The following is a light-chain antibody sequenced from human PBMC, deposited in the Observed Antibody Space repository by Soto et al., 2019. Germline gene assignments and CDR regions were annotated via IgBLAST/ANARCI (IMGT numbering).Light chain of an antibody. V-gene: IGKV1-39*01. CDR1: QSISSY. J-gene: IGKJ2*01. CDR2: AAS. Sequence: DIQMTQSPSSLSASVGDRVTITCRANQSISSYLNWYQQKPGKAPKLLIYAASSLQSGVPSRFSGSGSGTDFTLTISSLQPEDFATYYCQQSYSTPNTFGQGTKLEIK. CDR3: QQSYSTPNT.